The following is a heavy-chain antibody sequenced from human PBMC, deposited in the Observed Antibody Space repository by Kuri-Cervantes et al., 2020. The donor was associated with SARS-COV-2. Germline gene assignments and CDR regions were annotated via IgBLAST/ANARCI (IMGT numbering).Heavy chain of an antibody. CDR3: ARGRGATDY. Sequence: SETLSLTCTVSGGSISSYYWSWIRQPPGKGLEWIGYIYYSGSTNYNPSLKSRVTISVDTSKNQFSLKLSSVTAADTAVYYCARGRGATDYWGPGTLVTVSS. V-gene: IGHV4-59*01. J-gene: IGHJ4*02. CDR2: IYYSGST. D-gene: IGHD1-26*01. CDR1: GGSISSYY.